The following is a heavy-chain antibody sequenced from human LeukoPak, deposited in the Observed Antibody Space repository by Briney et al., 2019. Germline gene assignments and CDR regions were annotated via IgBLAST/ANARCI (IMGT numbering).Heavy chain of an antibody. CDR2: ISSRSSYI. CDR3: VRDRSGSYPYYFDF. CDR1: GFTFSDYS. Sequence: GGSLGLSCAASGFTFSDYSMNWVRQPPGKGLEWVSSISSRSSYISYADSVKGRFTISRDNAKNSLYLEMNSLRAEDTAVYYCVRDRSGSYPYYFDFWGQGTLLTASS. J-gene: IGHJ4*02. D-gene: IGHD1-26*01. V-gene: IGHV3-21*01.